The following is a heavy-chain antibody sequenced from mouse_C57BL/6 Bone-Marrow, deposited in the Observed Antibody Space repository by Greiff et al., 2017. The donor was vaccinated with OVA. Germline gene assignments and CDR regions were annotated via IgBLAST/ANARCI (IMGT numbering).Heavy chain of an antibody. D-gene: IGHD1-2*01. Sequence: QVQLQQPGAELVKPGASVKLSCKASGYTFTSYWMHWVKQRPGQGLEWIGMIHPNSGSTNYNEKFKSKATLTVDKSSSTAYMQLSSLTSEDSAVYYCAREGAPTAYAMDYWGQGTSVTVSS. J-gene: IGHJ4*01. CDR1: GYTFTSYW. CDR2: IHPNSGST. V-gene: IGHV1-64*01. CDR3: AREGAPTAYAMDY.